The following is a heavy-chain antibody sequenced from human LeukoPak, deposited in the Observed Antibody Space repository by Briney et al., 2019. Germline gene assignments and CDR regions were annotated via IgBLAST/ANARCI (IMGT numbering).Heavy chain of an antibody. CDR3: AKVRYRGSYFDY. Sequence: PGGSLRLSCAASGFTFDAYAMHWVRQAPGKGLEWVSVISGDGASTYYADSVKGRFTISRDTSKDFLYLQMNSLTTDGTALYYCAKVRYRGSYFDYWGQGTLATVSS. J-gene: IGHJ4*02. V-gene: IGHV3-43*02. D-gene: IGHD2-2*02. CDR1: GFTFDAYA. CDR2: ISGDGAST.